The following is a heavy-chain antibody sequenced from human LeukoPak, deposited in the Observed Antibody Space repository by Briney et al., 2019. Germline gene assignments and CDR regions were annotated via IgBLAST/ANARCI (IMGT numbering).Heavy chain of an antibody. V-gene: IGHV1-46*01. Sequence: ASVKVSCKASGYTFTSYYMHWVRQAPGQGLEWMGIINPSGGSTSYAQKFQGRVTMTRDMSTSTVYMELSRLRSDDTAVYYCAREMTGYNWFDPWGQGTLVTVSS. CDR3: AREMTGYNWFDP. D-gene: IGHD1-14*01. J-gene: IGHJ5*02. CDR1: GYTFTSYY. CDR2: INPSGGST.